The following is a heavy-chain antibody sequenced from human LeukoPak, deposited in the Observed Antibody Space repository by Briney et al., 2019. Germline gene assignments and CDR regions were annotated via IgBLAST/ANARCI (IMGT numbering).Heavy chain of an antibody. D-gene: IGHD5-12*01. CDR1: GVSISSSSYF. Sequence: SETLSLTCTVSGVSISSSSYFWVWIRQPPGKGLEWIGSIYYSGSTYYNPSLKSRVTISVDTSKTQFSLKLSSVTAADTAVYYCARDFSGYSGYDSYAFDIWGQGTMVTVSS. V-gene: IGHV4-39*07. J-gene: IGHJ3*02. CDR3: ARDFSGYSGYDSYAFDI. CDR2: IYYSGST.